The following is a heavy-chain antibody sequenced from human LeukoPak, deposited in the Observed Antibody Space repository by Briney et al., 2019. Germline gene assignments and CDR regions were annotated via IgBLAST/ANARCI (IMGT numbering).Heavy chain of an antibody. J-gene: IGHJ4*02. CDR3: ARAGITGTTIDY. Sequence: SETLSLTCTVSGYSISSGYYWGWIRQPPGKGLEWIGSIYHSGSTCYNPSLKSRVTISVDTSKNQFSLKLSSVTAADTAVYYCARAGITGTTIDYWGQGTLVTVSS. D-gene: IGHD1-7*01. CDR1: GYSISSGYY. V-gene: IGHV4-38-2*02. CDR2: IYHSGST.